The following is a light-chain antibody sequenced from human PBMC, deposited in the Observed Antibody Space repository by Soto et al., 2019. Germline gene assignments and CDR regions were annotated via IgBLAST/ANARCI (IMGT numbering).Light chain of an antibody. CDR3: QHLNNYPPFT. Sequence: IQLTQSPSSLSASVGDRVSITCRASQDIKTYLAWYQQKQGKAPKLLISGTFTLQSGVPSRFNGSGSGTDFALTISRLQPEDFATYYCQHLNNYPPFTFGPGTKVDLE. J-gene: IGKJ3*01. CDR2: GTF. CDR1: QDIKTY. V-gene: IGKV1-9*01.